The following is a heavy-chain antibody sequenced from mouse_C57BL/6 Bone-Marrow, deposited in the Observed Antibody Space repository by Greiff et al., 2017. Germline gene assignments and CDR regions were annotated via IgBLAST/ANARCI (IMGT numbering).Heavy chain of an antibody. V-gene: IGHV1-50*01. CDR3: ASYYGSSYWYFDV. D-gene: IGHD1-1*01. J-gene: IGHJ1*03. CDR1: GYTFTSYW. Sequence: QVQLQQPGAELVKPGASVKLSCKASGYTFTSYWMQWVKQRPGQGLEWIGEIDPSDSYTNYHQKFKGQATLTVDTSYSTAYMQLSSRTSVDSAVYYCASYYGSSYWYFDVWGTGTTVTVSS. CDR2: IDPSDSYT.